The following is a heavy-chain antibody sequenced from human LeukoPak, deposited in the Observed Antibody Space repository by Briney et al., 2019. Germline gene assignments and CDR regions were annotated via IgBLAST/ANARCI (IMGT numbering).Heavy chain of an antibody. CDR2: IKQDGSEK. D-gene: IGHD6-19*01. Sequence: GGSLRLSCAASGFTFSNYWMSWVRQAPGKGLEWVANIKQDGSEKYYVDSLKGRFTISRDNAKNSLYLQMNSLRAKDTAVYYCGRLGIGYSSGWYVDYWGQGTLVTVSS. CDR1: GFTFSNYW. J-gene: IGHJ4*02. CDR3: GRLGIGYSSGWYVDY. V-gene: IGHV3-7*03.